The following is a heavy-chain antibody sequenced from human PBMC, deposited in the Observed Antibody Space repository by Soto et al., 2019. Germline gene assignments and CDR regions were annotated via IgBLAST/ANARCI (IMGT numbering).Heavy chain of an antibody. D-gene: IGHD6-13*01. J-gene: IGHJ4*02. Sequence: SGGALRRSCEASGFTFSGFDMRWVHQPTGKGLEWVSSIGTAGDTYYAVSVKGRFTISRDNAKNSLSLQMNSLRAGDMAVYFCAKSQEIGTHFFDSWGQGTQVTVSS. CDR2: IGTAGDT. V-gene: IGHV3-13*01. CDR1: GFTFSGFD. CDR3: AKSQEIGTHFFDS.